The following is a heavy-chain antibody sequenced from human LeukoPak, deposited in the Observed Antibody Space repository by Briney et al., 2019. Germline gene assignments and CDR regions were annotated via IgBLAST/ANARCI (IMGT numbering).Heavy chain of an antibody. Sequence: SETLSLTCAVYGGSFSGYYWSWIRQPPGKGLEWIGEIKHSGSTNYNPSLKSRVTISVDTSKNQFSLKLSSVTAADTAVYYCARGLGYSSGWSRNDAFDIWGQGTMVTVSS. J-gene: IGHJ3*02. V-gene: IGHV4-34*01. CDR2: IKHSGST. CDR1: GGSFSGYY. D-gene: IGHD6-19*01. CDR3: ARGLGYSSGWSRNDAFDI.